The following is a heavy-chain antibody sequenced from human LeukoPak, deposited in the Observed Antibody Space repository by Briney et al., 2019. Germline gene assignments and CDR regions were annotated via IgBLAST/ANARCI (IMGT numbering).Heavy chain of an antibody. Sequence: GGSLRLSCAASGFTFSSYWMSWVRQAPGKGLEWVSSISSGSSYIYYADSVKGRFTVSRDNAKNSLYLQMSSLRAEDTAVYYCAREAGGNSGYDWVLWGQGTLVTVSS. V-gene: IGHV3-21*01. J-gene: IGHJ4*02. D-gene: IGHD5-12*01. CDR3: AREAGGNSGYDWVL. CDR2: ISSGSSYI. CDR1: GFTFSSYW.